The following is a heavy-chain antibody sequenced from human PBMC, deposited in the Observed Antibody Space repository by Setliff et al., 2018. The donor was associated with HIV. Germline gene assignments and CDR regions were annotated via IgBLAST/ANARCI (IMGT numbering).Heavy chain of an antibody. Sequence: TLSLTCDVSGGSFSNSYYFWGWIRQPPGKGLEWIGSISYSGSTYYNPSLKSRVTMSVDTSKNQFSLKLSSVTAADTAVYYCARHRQGLTGSTPGYYMDVWGKGTTVTVSS. V-gene: IGHV4-39*01. CDR1: GGSFSNSYYF. CDR3: ARHRQGLTGSTPGYYMDV. D-gene: IGHD1-7*01. J-gene: IGHJ6*03. CDR2: ISYSGST.